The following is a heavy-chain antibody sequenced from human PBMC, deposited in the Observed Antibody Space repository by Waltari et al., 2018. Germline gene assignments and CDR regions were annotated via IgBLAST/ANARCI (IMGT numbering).Heavy chain of an antibody. J-gene: IGHJ4*02. CDR2: IYSGGRT. V-gene: IGHV3-53*01. CDR1: GFTVSSNY. D-gene: IGHD1-26*01. CDR3: ASLYSGSYPFDY. Sequence: EVQLVESGGGLIQPGGSLRLSCAASGFTVSSNYMSWVRQAPGKGLEWVLVIYSGGRTYHADSVKGRFTISRDNSKNTLYLQMNSLRAEDTAVYYCASLYSGSYPFDYWGQGTLVTVSS.